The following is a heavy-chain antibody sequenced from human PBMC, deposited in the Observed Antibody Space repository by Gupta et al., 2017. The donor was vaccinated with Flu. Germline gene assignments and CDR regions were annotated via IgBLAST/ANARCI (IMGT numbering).Heavy chain of an antibody. Sequence: EVRLLESGVGLVQAGGSLRLSCAASGFMFSTYSMSWVRQAPGKGLEWVSAIGPGGSPAYFADSVKGRFTISRDNSKNALFLEMNSLRPEDTAVYYCARRTTVAGPAPFDSWGQGTLVTVSS. J-gene: IGHJ4*02. CDR1: GFMFSTYS. CDR2: IGPGGSPA. CDR3: ARRTTVAGPAPFDS. D-gene: IGHD4-17*01. V-gene: IGHV3-23*01.